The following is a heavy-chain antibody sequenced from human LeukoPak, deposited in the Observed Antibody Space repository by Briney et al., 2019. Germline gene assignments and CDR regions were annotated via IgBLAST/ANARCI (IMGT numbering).Heavy chain of an antibody. J-gene: IGHJ4*02. V-gene: IGHV3-64*01. CDR3: ARESASSAWLFDY. CDR2: ISNNGDST. CDR1: GLTFSSYS. D-gene: IGHD6-19*01. Sequence: GGSLRLSCAASGLTFSSYSMHWVRQAPGKGLEYVSGISNNGDSTYHANSVKGRFIISRDNSKNTLYLQMGSLRVEDMVVYYCARESASSAWLFDYWGQGTLVTVSS.